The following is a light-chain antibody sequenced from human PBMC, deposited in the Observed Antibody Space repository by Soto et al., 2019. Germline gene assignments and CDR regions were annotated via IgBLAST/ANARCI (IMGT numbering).Light chain of an antibody. CDR1: QSVSSY. V-gene: IGKV3-20*01. J-gene: IGKJ1*01. CDR2: DAS. CDR3: QQYGTSRRT. Sequence: ESVLTQSPPTLSLSPGERAILSSRASQSVSSYLAWYQQRPGQAPRLLIYDASNRATGIPDRFSGSGSGTDFTLTISRLEPEDFAVYYCQQYGTSRRTFGQGTKVDI.